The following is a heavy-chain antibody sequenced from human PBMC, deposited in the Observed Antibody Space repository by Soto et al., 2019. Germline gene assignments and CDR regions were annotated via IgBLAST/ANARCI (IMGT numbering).Heavy chain of an antibody. CDR1: GGTFSSYA. Sequence: QVQLVQSGAEVKKPGSSVKVSCKASGGTFSSYAISWVRQAPGQGLEWMGGIIPIFGTANYAQKFQGRVTITADESTSTASLELSSLRSEDTAVYYCARVRVRFLEWLGSEGWGQGTLVTVSS. CDR3: ARVRVRFLEWLGSEG. CDR2: IIPIFGTA. D-gene: IGHD3-3*01. V-gene: IGHV1-69*12. J-gene: IGHJ4*02.